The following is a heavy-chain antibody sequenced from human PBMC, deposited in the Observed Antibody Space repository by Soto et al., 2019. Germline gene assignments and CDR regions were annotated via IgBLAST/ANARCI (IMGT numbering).Heavy chain of an antibody. V-gene: IGHV2-26*01. CDR3: ARTRNRPTYCSGGSCYPIVDY. D-gene: IGHD2-15*01. CDR1: GFSLSNARMG. Sequence: QVTLKESGPVLVKPTETLTLTCTVSGFSLSNARMGVSWIRQPPGKALEWLAHIFSNDEKSYSTSLKSRLTSSKATSQSKVGLTMTNMDPVDAATYACARTRNRPTYCSGGSCYPIVDYWGQGTLVTVSS. J-gene: IGHJ4*02. CDR2: IFSNDEK.